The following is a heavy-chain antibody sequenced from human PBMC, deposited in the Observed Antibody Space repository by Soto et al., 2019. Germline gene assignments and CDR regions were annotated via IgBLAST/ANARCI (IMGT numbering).Heavy chain of an antibody. CDR3: AKDRAGGQPGGSPAY. CDR2: ISGSGGST. CDR1: GFTFSSYA. J-gene: IGHJ4*02. D-gene: IGHD2-15*01. V-gene: IGHV3-23*01. Sequence: EVQLLESGGGLVQPGGSLRLSCAASGFTFSSYAMSWVRQAPGKGLEWVSAISGSGGSTYYADSVKGRFTISRDNSKTPCNRKRNGWRAGARAEYSGAKDRAGGQPGGSPAYWGRGPLVTVPS.